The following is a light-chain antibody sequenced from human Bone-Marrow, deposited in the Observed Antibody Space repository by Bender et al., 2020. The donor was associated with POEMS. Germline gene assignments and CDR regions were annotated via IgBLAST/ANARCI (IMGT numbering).Light chain of an antibody. Sequence: QPVLTHLPSVSGAPGQRVIISCTGTSTDIGTYTYVSWYQQHPGKAPTLLIYDVSNRPSGVSVRFSGSKSGTSASLAISGLQAEDEADYYCQSYDSSLNGRYVFGSGTKVTVL. J-gene: IGLJ1*01. V-gene: IGLV1-40*01. CDR2: DVS. CDR3: QSYDSSLNGRYV. CDR1: STDIGTYTY.